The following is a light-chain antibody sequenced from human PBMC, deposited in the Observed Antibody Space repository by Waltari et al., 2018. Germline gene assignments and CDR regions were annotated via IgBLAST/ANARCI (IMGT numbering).Light chain of an antibody. J-gene: IGLJ1*01. CDR3: VFYIGSGLYV. CDR2: TIE. CDR1: SGLVSTGNY. V-gene: IGLV8-61*01. Sequence: QTVVTQEPSISVPPGGTVTPTCGLSSGLVSTGNYTTRYQQTPGQAATPLWYTIETRASWGPGHVSGSLLGKTAALTITGVQADDEAVYYCVFYIGSGLYVFGTGTEVTVV.